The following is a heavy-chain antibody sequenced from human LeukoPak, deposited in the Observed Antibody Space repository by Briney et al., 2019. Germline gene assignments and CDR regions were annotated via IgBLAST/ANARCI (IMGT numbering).Heavy chain of an antibody. CDR3: ARVGLSGYFDWSAFFDY. CDR2: ISSSSSYM. Sequence: GGSLRLSCAASGFTFSSYSMNWVRQAPGKGLEWVSSISSSSSYMYYAESVKDRFTISRDNAKNSLYLQMNSLRAEDTAVYYCARVGLSGYFDWSAFFDYWGQGTLVTVSS. J-gene: IGHJ4*02. D-gene: IGHD3-9*01. V-gene: IGHV3-21*01. CDR1: GFTFSSYS.